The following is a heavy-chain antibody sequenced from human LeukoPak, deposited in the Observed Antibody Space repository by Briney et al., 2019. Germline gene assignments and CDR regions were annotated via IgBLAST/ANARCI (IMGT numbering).Heavy chain of an antibody. Sequence: SGGSLRLSCAASGFSFSNSWMNWVRQAPGQGLEWVANINPDGSRGCYVDSVRGRFTISRDNAKNSLYLQMDSLRAEDAAVYYCAEYWNYGGGFDYWGQGTLVTVSS. V-gene: IGHV3-7*01. CDR2: INPDGSRG. CDR3: AEYWNYGGGFDY. CDR1: GFSFSNSW. D-gene: IGHD1-7*01. J-gene: IGHJ4*02.